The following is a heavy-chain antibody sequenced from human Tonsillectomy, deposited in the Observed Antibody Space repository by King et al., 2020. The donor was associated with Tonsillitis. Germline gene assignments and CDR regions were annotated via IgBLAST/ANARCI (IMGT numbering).Heavy chain of an antibody. CDR3: ARHGDDFCSGSSCDPNFDY. CDR2: IYPDDSDT. CDR1: GYIFTNYW. J-gene: IGHJ4*02. D-gene: IGHD2-15*01. V-gene: IGHV5-51*01. Sequence: VQLVESGAEVKKPGESLKISCKGSGYIFTNYWIGWVRQLPGKGLEWMGIIYPDDSDTRYSPSFQGQVTISADRSISTAYLQWSSLKASDTAMYYCARHGDDFCSGSSCDPNFDYWGQGTLVSVSS.